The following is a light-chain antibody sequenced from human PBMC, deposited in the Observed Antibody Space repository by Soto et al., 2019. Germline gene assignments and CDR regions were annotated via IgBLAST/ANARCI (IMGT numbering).Light chain of an antibody. CDR2: YDN. CDR3: AAWDDSLNGRV. Sequence: QSVLTQPPSASGTPGPRVTISCSGSNSNIGSNTVNWYQQLPGTAPKLLIYYDNLRPSRVPDRIYGSKSGTSASLAISGLQSDDEADYYCAAWDDSLNGRVFGTGTKLTVL. CDR1: NSNIGSNT. V-gene: IGLV1-44*01. J-gene: IGLJ1*01.